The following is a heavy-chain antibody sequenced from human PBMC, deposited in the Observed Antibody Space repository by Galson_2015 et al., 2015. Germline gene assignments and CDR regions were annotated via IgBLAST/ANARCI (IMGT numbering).Heavy chain of an antibody. CDR3: ARQILDYVFWSGYYPTNFDY. CDR2: ISSTTTYI. V-gene: IGHV3-21*01. D-gene: IGHD3-3*01. CDR1: EFTFSSYY. Sequence: SLRLSCAASEFTFSSYYMSWVRQAPGKGLEWVSSISSTTTYIYYADSVKGRFTISRDNAKNSLYLQMNSLGAEDTAVYYCARQILDYVFWSGYYPTNFDYWGQGTLVTVSS. J-gene: IGHJ4*02.